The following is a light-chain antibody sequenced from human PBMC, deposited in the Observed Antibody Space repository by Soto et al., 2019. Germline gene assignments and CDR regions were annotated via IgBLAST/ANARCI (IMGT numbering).Light chain of an antibody. J-gene: IGKJ4*01. Sequence: DIQLTQSPSFLSASVGDRVTITCRASQGISSWLAWYQQKPGKAPKLLIYDASSLESGVPSRFSGSGSGTEFTLTISSLQPDDFATYYCQQASSFPLTFGGGTKVDIK. CDR3: QQASSFPLT. V-gene: IGKV1-12*01. CDR2: DAS. CDR1: QGISSW.